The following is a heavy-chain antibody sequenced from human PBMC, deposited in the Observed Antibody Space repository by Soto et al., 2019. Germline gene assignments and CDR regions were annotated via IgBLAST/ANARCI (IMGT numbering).Heavy chain of an antibody. CDR2: IYYSGST. CDR1: GGSISSYY. V-gene: IGHV4-59*01. Sequence: SETLSLTCTVSGGSISSYYWSWIRQPPGKGLEWIGYIYYSGSTNYNPSLKSRVTISVDTSKNQFSLKLSSVTAADTAVYYFAIYRDYAGIDYYMDVWGKGTTVTVSS. J-gene: IGHJ6*03. D-gene: IGHD5-12*01. CDR3: AIYRDYAGIDYYMDV.